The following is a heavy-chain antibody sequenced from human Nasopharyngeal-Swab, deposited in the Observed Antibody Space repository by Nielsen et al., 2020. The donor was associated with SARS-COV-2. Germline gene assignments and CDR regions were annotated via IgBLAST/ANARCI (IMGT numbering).Heavy chain of an antibody. CDR3: AKDLVVVITPNGMDV. CDR2: ISGSGGST. J-gene: IGHJ6*02. V-gene: IGHV3-23*01. D-gene: IGHD3-22*01. Sequence: VRQAPGKGLEWVSAISGSGGSTYYADSAKGRFTISRDNSKNTLYLQMNSLRAEDTAVYYCAKDLVVVITPNGMDVWGQGTTVTVSS.